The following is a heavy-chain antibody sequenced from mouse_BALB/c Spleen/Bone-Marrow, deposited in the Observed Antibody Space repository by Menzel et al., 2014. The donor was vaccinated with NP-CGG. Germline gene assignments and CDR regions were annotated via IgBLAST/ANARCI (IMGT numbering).Heavy chain of an antibody. CDR1: GFNIKDTF. CDR3: NANWDY. CDR2: IDPANGNT. J-gene: IGHJ2*01. Sequence: VQLQQSGAELVKPGASVKLSCTASGFNIKDTFMHWVKQRPDQGLEWIGRIDPANGNTKYDPKFQGKATIKADTSSNTAYLQLSSLTSEDTAVYYCNANWDYWGQGTTLTVSS. D-gene: IGHD4-1*01. V-gene: IGHV14-3*02.